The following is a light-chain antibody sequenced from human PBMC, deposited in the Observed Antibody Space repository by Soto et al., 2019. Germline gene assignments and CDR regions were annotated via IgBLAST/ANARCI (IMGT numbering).Light chain of an antibody. CDR3: QQHAHWPLT. V-gene: IGKV3-11*01. CDR2: EAS. CDR1: QSVGNN. J-gene: IGKJ4*01. Sequence: EIVLTQSPATLSLSPGERATLSCRASQSVGNNLAWYQQKPGQALGLLIYEASTRATGIPARFSGSGSGTDFTLTISSLEPEDFAVYYCQQHAHWPLTFGGGTKVEIK.